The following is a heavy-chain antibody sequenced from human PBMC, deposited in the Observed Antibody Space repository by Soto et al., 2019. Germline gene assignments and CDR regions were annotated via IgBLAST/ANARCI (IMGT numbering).Heavy chain of an antibody. J-gene: IGHJ3*02. CDR2: LGGGST. V-gene: IGHV3-23*01. D-gene: IGHD1-26*01. Sequence: EVQLLESGGGLVQPGGSLRLSCAASGFTFSSYAMSWVRQAPGKGLEWVTGLGGGSTYYADSVKGRFTISRDTSKNTLYLQMSSLRAEDTAIYYCAKDGGIDLSSHDALDIWGQGTMVTVSS. CDR1: GFTFSSYA. CDR3: AKDGGIDLSSHDALDI.